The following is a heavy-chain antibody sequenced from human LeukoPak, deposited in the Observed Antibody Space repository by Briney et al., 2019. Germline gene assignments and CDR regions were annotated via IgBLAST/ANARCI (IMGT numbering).Heavy chain of an antibody. J-gene: IGHJ4*02. CDR3: AREDFSGEHDY. CDR1: GYTFTGYY. V-gene: IGHV1-2*02. CDR2: INPNSGGT. D-gene: IGHD3-3*01. Sequence: GGPVKVSCKASGYTFTGYYMHWARQAPGQGLEWMGWINPNSGGTNYAQKFQGRVTMTRDTSISTAYMELSRLRSDDTAVYYCAREDFSGEHDYWGQGTLVTVSS.